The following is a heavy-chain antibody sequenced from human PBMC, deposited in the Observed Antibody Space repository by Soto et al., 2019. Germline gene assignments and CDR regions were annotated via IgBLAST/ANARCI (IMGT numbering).Heavy chain of an antibody. V-gene: IGHV5-51*01. D-gene: IGHD3-22*01. Sequence: PGESLKISCKGSVYSFTSYWIGWVRQMPGKGLEWMGIIYPGDSDTRYSPSLQGQVTISADKSTSTAYLQWSSLRASDTAMYYCARNHDSSGSSFDYWGQGTLVTVSS. CDR3: ARNHDSSGSSFDY. CDR2: IYPGDSDT. CDR1: VYSFTSYW. J-gene: IGHJ4*02.